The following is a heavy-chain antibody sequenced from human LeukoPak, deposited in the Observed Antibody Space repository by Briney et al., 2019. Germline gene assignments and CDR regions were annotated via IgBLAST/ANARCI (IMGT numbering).Heavy chain of an antibody. CDR2: INHSGST. V-gene: IGHV4-34*01. Sequence: SETLSLTCAVYGGSFSGYYWSWIRQPPGKGLEWIGEINHSGSTNYNPSLKSRVTISVDTSKNQFSLKLSSVTAADTAVYYCARVSRRELLWGQGTLVTVSS. CDR1: GGSFSGYY. D-gene: IGHD1-26*01. J-gene: IGHJ4*02. CDR3: ARVSRRELL.